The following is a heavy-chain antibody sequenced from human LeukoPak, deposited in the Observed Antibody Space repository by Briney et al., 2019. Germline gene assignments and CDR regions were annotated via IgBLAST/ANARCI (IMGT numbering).Heavy chain of an antibody. J-gene: IGHJ6*02. D-gene: IGHD3-10*01. V-gene: IGHV1-3*01. CDR1: GYTFTSYA. CDR2: INAGNGNT. Sequence: ASVKVSCKASGYTFTSYAMHWERQAPGQRLEWMGWINAGNGNTKYSQKFQGRVTITRDTSASTAYMELSSLRSEDTAVYYCARDLYGSGSYYYGMDVWGQGTTVTVSS. CDR3: ARDLYGSGSYYYGMDV.